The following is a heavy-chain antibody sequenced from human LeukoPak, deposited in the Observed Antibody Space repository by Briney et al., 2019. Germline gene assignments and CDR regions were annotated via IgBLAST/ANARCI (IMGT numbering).Heavy chain of an antibody. CDR3: TRGEWELPDY. CDR2: IRSKAYGGTT. Sequence: GGSLRLSCTASGFTFGDYAMSWVRQAPGKGLEWVGFIRSKAYGGTTEYAASVKGRFTISRDDSKSIAYLQMNSLKTEDTGVYYCTRGEWELPDYWGQGTLVTVSS. D-gene: IGHD1-26*01. V-gene: IGHV3-49*04. CDR1: GFTFGDYA. J-gene: IGHJ4*02.